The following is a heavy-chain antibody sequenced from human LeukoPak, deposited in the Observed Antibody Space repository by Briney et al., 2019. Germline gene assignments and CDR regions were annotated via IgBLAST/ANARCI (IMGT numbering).Heavy chain of an antibody. D-gene: IGHD3-10*01. CDR3: ARITMVRGVIITWVSNYYYYYMDV. Sequence: PSETLSLTCTVSGGSISSSSYYWGWIRQPPGKGLEWIGSIYYSGSTYYNPSLKSRVTISVDTSKNQFSLKLSSVTAADTAVYYCARITMVRGVIITWVSNYYYYYMDVWGKGTTVTVSS. J-gene: IGHJ6*03. V-gene: IGHV4-39*07. CDR2: IYYSGST. CDR1: GGSISSSSYY.